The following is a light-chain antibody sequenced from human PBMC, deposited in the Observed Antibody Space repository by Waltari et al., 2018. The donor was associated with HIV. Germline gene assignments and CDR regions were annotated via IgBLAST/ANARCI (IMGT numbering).Light chain of an antibody. Sequence: SSELTQDPAVSVALGQTVRITCQGDSLRSYYASWYQQKPGQAPVLVIYGKNNRPSGIPDRFSGADSGNTASLTITGAQAEDESDYFSTSRDSGGCHRDVFRTGTKDTVL. CDR1: SLRSYY. J-gene: IGLJ1*01. CDR2: GKN. CDR3: TSRDSGGCHRDV. V-gene: IGLV3-19*01.